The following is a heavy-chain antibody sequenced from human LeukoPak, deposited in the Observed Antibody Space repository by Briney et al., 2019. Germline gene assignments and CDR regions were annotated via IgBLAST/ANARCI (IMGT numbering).Heavy chain of an antibody. D-gene: IGHD6-19*01. CDR2: INPNSGGT. CDR3: ARETAVAGTYWFDP. J-gene: IGHJ5*02. Sequence: ASVKVSCKASGYTFTGYYMHWVRQAPGQGLEWMGWINPNSGGTNYAQKFQGRVTMTRDTSISTAYMELSRLRSDDTAVYYCARETAVAGTYWFDPWDQGTLVTVSS. CDR1: GYTFTGYY. V-gene: IGHV1-2*02.